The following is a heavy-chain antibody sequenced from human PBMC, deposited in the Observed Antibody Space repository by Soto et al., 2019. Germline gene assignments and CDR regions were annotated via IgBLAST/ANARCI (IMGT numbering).Heavy chain of an antibody. Sequence: SETLSLTCTVSGGSMRNYFWTWIRQPPGKGLEWIGYIHYSGTTSFFPSYNPSLRSRVTISEGTSKNQFSLKLLSVTTADTAVYFCAAGEASSRNLAPYYLDFWGQGTLVTVSS. CDR2: IHYSGTT. J-gene: IGHJ4*02. CDR3: AAGEASSRNLAPYYLDF. D-gene: IGHD6-13*01. CDR1: GGSMRNYF. V-gene: IGHV4-59*01.